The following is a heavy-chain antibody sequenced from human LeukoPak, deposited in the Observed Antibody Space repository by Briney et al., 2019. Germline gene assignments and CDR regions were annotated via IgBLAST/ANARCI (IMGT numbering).Heavy chain of an antibody. J-gene: IGHJ4*02. V-gene: IGHV3-48*03. CDR2: ITTTGDRI. D-gene: IGHD2-8*01. CDR3: VRDTKDY. Sequence: QSGGSLRLSCIASGFSFSRYEMNWVRQAPGKGLEWIAYITTTGDRIQYADSVKGRFTISRDNTKNSLYLQLNSLRADDTALYYCVRDTKDYWGQGTLVTVSS. CDR1: GFSFSRYE.